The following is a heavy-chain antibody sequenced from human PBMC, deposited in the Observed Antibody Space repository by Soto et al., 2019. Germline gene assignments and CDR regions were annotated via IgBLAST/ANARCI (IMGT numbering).Heavy chain of an antibody. V-gene: IGHV3-23*01. CDR1: GFTFSSYD. Sequence: GGSLRLSCAASGFTFSSYDMSWVRQAPGKGLEWVSVISGRGDSTYYGGSVKGRFTISRDNSKNTRYLQMDSLRAEDTAIYYCAKDRPDYDFWSGYEGFYFDYWGQGTLVTVSS. CDR2: ISGRGDST. CDR3: AKDRPDYDFWSGYEGFYFDY. J-gene: IGHJ4*02. D-gene: IGHD3-3*01.